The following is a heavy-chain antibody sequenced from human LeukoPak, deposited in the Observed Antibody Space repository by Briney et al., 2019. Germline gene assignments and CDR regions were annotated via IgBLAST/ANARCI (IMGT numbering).Heavy chain of an antibody. CDR1: GFTFSSYG. CDR2: IWYDGSNK. V-gene: IGHV3-33*01. Sequence: GWSLRLSCAASGFTFSSYGMHWVRQAPGKGLEWVAVIWYDGSNKYYADSVKGRFTISRDNSKNTLYLQMNSLRAEDTAVYYCARSASSGWYYFDYWGQGTLVTVSS. D-gene: IGHD6-19*01. CDR3: ARSASSGWYYFDY. J-gene: IGHJ4*02.